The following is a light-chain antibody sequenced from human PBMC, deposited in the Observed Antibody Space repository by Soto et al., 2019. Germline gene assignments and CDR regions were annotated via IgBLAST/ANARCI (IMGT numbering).Light chain of an antibody. Sequence: DVVMTQTPLSLSVTPGQPASISCRSTQSLLHSDGVTYLYWYLQRPGQPPQRLISESVNRFSGVLHRFSGSGSGTDFTLKISRVEAEDVGVYYCMQSIDLPYTFGQGTKLEIK. CDR1: QSLLHSDGVTY. J-gene: IGKJ2*01. CDR3: MQSIDLPYT. CDR2: ESV. V-gene: IGKV2D-29*01.